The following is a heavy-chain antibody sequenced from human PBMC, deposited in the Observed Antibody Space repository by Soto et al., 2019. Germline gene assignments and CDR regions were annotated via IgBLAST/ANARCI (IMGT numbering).Heavy chain of an antibody. CDR3: AKDRVAVAGYYYYGMDV. CDR1: GFTFSSYG. J-gene: IGHJ6*02. Sequence: PGGSLRLSCAASGFTFSSYGMHWVRQAPGKGLEWVAVISYDGSNKYYADSVKGRFTISRDNSKNTLYLQMNSLRAEDTAVYYCAKDRVAVAGYYYYGMDVWGQGTTVPSP. V-gene: IGHV3-30*18. D-gene: IGHD6-19*01. CDR2: ISYDGSNK.